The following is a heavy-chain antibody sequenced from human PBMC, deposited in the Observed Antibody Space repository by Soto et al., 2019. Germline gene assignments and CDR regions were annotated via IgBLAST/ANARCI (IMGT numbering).Heavy chain of an antibody. CDR2: IAVGSGYT. D-gene: IGHD2-8*01. CDR1: GFTFTSSA. V-gene: IGHV1-58*01. J-gene: IGHJ4*02. CDR3: AADATAWQQMVPSDY. Sequence: GPPVKVSCKASGFTFTSSAFQWVRQARGQRPEWIGWIAVGSGYTNYAQRFQDRVTLTRDMSTATTYMELSRLTSEDTAIYYCAADATAWQQMVPSDYWGQGTLVTVSS.